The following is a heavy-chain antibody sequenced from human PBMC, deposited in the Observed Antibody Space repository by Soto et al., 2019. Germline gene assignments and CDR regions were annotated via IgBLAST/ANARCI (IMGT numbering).Heavy chain of an antibody. CDR2: IYYSGST. Sequence: SETLSLTCTVSGGSISSYYWSWIRQPPGKGLEWIGYIYYSGSTNYNPSLKSRVTISVDTSKNQFSLKLSSVTAADTAVYYCARSQGFPPTDREWLLWLWDYWGQGTLVTVSS. D-gene: IGHD3-3*01. CDR1: GGSISSYY. V-gene: IGHV4-59*01. CDR3: ARSQGFPPTDREWLLWLWDY. J-gene: IGHJ4*02.